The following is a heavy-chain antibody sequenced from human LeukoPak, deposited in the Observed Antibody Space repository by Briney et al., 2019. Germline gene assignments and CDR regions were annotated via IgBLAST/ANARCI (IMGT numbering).Heavy chain of an antibody. V-gene: IGHV1-18*01. J-gene: IGHJ4*02. CDR3: ARRSQWLVRHFDY. CDR1: GYSFTSYD. Sequence: ASVKVSCKASGYSFTSYDINWVRQATGQGLEWLGWMNPNSGNTNYAQKLQGRVTMTTDTSTSTAYMELRSLRSDDTAAYYCARRSQWLVRHFDYWGQGTLVTVSS. CDR2: MNPNSGNT. D-gene: IGHD6-19*01.